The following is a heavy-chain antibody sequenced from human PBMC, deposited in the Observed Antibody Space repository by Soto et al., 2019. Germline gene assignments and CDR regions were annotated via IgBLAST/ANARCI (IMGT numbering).Heavy chain of an antibody. D-gene: IGHD3-16*01. CDR1: GSSLTTRGVG. CDR2: IYWDDDK. Sequence: QITLKESGPTLVKPTQTLTLTCTFPGSSLTTRGVGVGWIRQPPGKALECLALIYWDDDKRYSPSLQSRLSITKDTSKNQVVLTMTNVDPVDTATYYCAHIPNYYQYDWFDPWGQGTLVSVSS. J-gene: IGHJ5*02. CDR3: AHIPNYYQYDWFDP. V-gene: IGHV2-5*02.